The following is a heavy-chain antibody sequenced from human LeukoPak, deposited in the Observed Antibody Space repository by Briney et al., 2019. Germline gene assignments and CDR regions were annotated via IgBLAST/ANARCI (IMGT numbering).Heavy chain of an antibody. Sequence: ASVKVSCEASGYTFNSYGISWVRQAPGQGLEWMGWISAYNGHTNYAQKFQGRVTMTTDTSTSTAYMDLRSLRSEDTAVYYCARGTYYDILTGYFANYYMDVWGKGTTVTISS. D-gene: IGHD3-9*01. J-gene: IGHJ6*03. CDR1: GYTFNSYG. CDR3: ARGTYYDILTGYFANYYMDV. CDR2: ISAYNGHT. V-gene: IGHV1-18*01.